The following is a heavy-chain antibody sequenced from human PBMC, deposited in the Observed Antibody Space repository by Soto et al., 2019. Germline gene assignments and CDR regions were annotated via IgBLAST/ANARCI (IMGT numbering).Heavy chain of an antibody. D-gene: IGHD4-17*01. V-gene: IGHV3-23*01. J-gene: IGHJ4*02. Sequence: GGSLRLSCAASGFTFSSYVMSWVRQAPGKGLEWVSTITDGAATTHYADSVKGRFTISRDNSKNTLYLQMNSLRAEDTAVYHCAKKAVTTDRANYFDYWGQGTLVTVSS. CDR1: GFTFSSYV. CDR3: AKKAVTTDRANYFDY. CDR2: ITDGAATT.